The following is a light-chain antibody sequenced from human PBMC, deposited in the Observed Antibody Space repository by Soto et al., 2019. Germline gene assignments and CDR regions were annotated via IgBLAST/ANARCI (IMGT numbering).Light chain of an antibody. CDR3: QKYENLPWT. V-gene: IGKV1-33*01. J-gene: IGKJ1*01. Sequence: DIQMTQSPSSLSASVGDRVTITCQASQDINNYLNWYQQKPGKAPKLLIYDASNLETGVPSRFSGSGSGTDFTFRISSLQPEDIASYYCQKYENLPWTFGQGTKVEVK. CDR1: QDINNY. CDR2: DAS.